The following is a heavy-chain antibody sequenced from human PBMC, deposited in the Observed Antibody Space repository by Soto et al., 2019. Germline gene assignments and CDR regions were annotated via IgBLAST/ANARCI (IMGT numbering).Heavy chain of an antibody. J-gene: IGHJ6*02. CDR3: ASAITIFGVVYYGMDV. V-gene: IGHV1-69*13. D-gene: IGHD3-3*01. CDR1: GGTFSSYA. CDR2: IIPIFGTA. Sequence: GASVKVSFKASGGTFSSYAISWVRQAPGQGLEWMGGIIPIFGTANYAQKFQGRVTITADESTSTAYMELSSLRSEDTAVYYCASAITIFGVVYYGMDVWGQGTTVTVSS.